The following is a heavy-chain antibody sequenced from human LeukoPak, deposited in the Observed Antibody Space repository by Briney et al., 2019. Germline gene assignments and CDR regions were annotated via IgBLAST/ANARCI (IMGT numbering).Heavy chain of an antibody. D-gene: IGHD2-21*02. CDR3: IKSSGDRH. V-gene: IGHV3-15*05. CDR1: GFTFDDYG. J-gene: IGHJ4*02. Sequence: PGGSLRLSCAASGFTFDDYGMSWVRQAPGKGLEWVGRISTRTDGGTADYAAPVKGRFTISRDDSKNTLYLQMNSLKTDDTAVYYCIKSSGDRHWGQGTLVTVSS. CDR2: ISTRTDGGTA.